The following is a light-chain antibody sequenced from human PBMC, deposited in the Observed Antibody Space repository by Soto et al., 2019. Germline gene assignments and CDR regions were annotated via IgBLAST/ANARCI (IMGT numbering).Light chain of an antibody. CDR3: CSYADDSYV. V-gene: IGLV2-23*02. CDR1: SSDVGNYNL. J-gene: IGLJ1*01. CDR2: DVS. Sequence: QSALTQPASVSGSPGQSITISCTGTSSDVGNYNLVSWYQQHPGKAPKLMIYDVSKRPSGVSNRFSGSKSGNTASLTISGRQADGETDYYCCSYADDSYVFAAGPKLTV.